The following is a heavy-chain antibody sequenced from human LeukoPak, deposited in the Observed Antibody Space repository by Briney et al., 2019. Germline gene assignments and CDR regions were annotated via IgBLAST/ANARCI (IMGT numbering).Heavy chain of an antibody. Sequence: GGSLRLSCVASEFTFSRYWMGWVRQAPGKGLEWVANINQDGSEKYYVDSARGRLTISRDNGKNSVYLQLNSLRGDDTGLYYCTRAYGDYWGPGALVTVSS. D-gene: IGHD3-10*01. J-gene: IGHJ4*02. CDR1: EFTFSRYW. CDR2: INQDGSEK. CDR3: TRAYGDY. V-gene: IGHV3-7*01.